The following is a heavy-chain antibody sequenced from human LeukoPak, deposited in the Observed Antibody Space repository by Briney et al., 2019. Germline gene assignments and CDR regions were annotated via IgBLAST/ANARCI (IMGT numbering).Heavy chain of an antibody. Sequence: TGGYLSLYCAASGFTFSSYSMNWVGQAPGKGLEWVSSISSSSSYIYYADSVKGRFTISRDNAKNSLYLQMNSLRAEDTAVYYCAYSGSYAEYFQHWGQGTLVTVSS. CDR1: GFTFSSYS. D-gene: IGHD6-19*01. CDR2: ISSSSSYI. V-gene: IGHV3-21*01. J-gene: IGHJ1*01. CDR3: AYSGSYAEYFQH.